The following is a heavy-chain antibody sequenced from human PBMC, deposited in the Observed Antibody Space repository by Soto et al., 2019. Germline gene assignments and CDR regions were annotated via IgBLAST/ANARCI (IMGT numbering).Heavy chain of an antibody. CDR1: GFSIKSCYF. CDR2: ISHSGRA. V-gene: IGHV4-38-2*01. CDR3: ARGRSFRLVGVPLDS. D-gene: IGHD3-16*02. J-gene: IGHJ4*02. Sequence: SETLSLTCGVSGFSIKSCYFWGWIRQPPGKGLEWIGLISHSGRAISHPSFASRATISLDTTNNAFSLTLKSVTAADTAVYYCARGRSFRLVGVPLDSWGQGTLVTVSS.